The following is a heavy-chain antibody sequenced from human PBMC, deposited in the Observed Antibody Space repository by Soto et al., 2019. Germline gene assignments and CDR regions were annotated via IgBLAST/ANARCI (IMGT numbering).Heavy chain of an antibody. V-gene: IGHV3-33*01. CDR3: ARGTVHFDY. J-gene: IGHJ4*02. Sequence: QVQLVESGGGVVQPGRSLRLSCAASGFTFSSYGMHWVRQAPGKGLEWVAVIWYDGSNKYYADSVKGRFTISRDNSKNTLYLQLNSLRAEDTAVYYCARGTVHFDYWGQGTLVTVSS. CDR2: IWYDGSNK. CDR1: GFTFSSYG. D-gene: IGHD4-17*01.